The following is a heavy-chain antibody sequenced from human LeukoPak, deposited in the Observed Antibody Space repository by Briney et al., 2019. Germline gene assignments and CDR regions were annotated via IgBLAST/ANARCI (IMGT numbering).Heavy chain of an antibody. J-gene: IGHJ1*01. Sequence: GGSLRLSCVASGFTFSSYAMSWVRQAPGKGLEWVSVISGSGGSTYYRDSVKGRFTISRDNAKNSLYLQMNSLRAEDTAVYYCASSHYDILTGYYEYFQHWGQGTLVTVSS. V-gene: IGHV3-23*01. CDR3: ASSHYDILTGYYEYFQH. CDR2: ISGSGGST. D-gene: IGHD3-9*01. CDR1: GFTFSSYA.